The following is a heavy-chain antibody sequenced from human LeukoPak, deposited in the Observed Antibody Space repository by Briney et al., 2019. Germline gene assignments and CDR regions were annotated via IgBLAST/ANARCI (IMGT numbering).Heavy chain of an antibody. D-gene: IGHD3-10*01. V-gene: IGHV1-2*02. J-gene: IGHJ6*03. CDR1: GYTFTGYY. CDR3: ARDRYYYGSGSTNTYYYYYMDV. CDR2: INPNSGGT. Sequence: ASVKVSCKASGYTFTGYYMHWVRQAPGQGLEWMGWINPNSGGTNYAQKFQGRVTMTRDTSISTAYMELSRLRSDDTAVYYCARDRYYYGSGSTNTYYYYYMDVWGKGTTVTVSS.